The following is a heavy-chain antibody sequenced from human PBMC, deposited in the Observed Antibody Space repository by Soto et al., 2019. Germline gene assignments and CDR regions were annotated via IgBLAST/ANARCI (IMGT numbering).Heavy chain of an antibody. CDR2: TSAYNGNT. V-gene: IGHV1-18*01. J-gene: IGHJ3*02. D-gene: IGHD2-15*01. CDR1: GYTFTSYG. CDR3: ARDSVYCSGGSCSFDI. Sequence: QVQLVQSGAEVKKPGASVKVSCKASGYTFTSYGISWVRQAPGQGVEWLGWTSAYNGNTNYAQKLQGRVTMSTDTSTSTAYLELRTLRADDTAVYYCARDSVYCSGGSCSFDIWGQGTMVTVSS.